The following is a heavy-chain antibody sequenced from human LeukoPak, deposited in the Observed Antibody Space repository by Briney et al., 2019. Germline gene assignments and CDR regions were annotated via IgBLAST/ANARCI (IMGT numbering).Heavy chain of an antibody. CDR1: GYTFAAYY. V-gene: IGHV1-46*04. CDR3: ARAMRAYYYDGSGYYEGWFDP. CDR2: INPSGGST. D-gene: IGHD3-22*01. J-gene: IGHJ5*02. Sequence: ASVKVSCKASGYTFAAYYMHWVRQAPGQGLEWMGIINPSGGSTSYAPKLQGRVTLTRDMSTSTVYMELSSLRSEDTAVYYCARAMRAYYYDGSGYYEGWFDPWGQGTLVTVSS.